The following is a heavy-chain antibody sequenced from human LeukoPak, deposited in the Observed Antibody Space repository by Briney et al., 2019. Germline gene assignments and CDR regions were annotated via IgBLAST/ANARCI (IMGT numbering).Heavy chain of an antibody. Sequence: GGSLRLSCAASGFTFSSYAMSWVRQAPGKGLEWVSAISGSGGSTYYADSVKGRFTISRDNSKNTLYLQMNSLRAEDTAVYYCAKESHMVRGVSPGGFDYWGQGTLVTVSS. V-gene: IGHV3-23*01. D-gene: IGHD3-10*01. CDR2: ISGSGGST. CDR1: GFTFSSYA. CDR3: AKESHMVRGVSPGGFDY. J-gene: IGHJ4*02.